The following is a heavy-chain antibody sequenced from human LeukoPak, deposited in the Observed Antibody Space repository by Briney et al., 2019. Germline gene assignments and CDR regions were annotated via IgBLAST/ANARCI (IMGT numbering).Heavy chain of an antibody. V-gene: IGHV4-34*01. CDR2: INHSGGT. CDR1: GGSFSGYY. D-gene: IGHD2-15*01. CDR3: ARGANFYYYGMDV. J-gene: IGHJ6*02. Sequence: SETLSLTCAVYGGSFSGYYWSWIRQPPGKGLEWIGEINHSGGTNYNPSLKSRVTISVDTSKNQFSLKLSSVTAADTAVYCCARGANFYYYGMDVWGQGTTVTVSS.